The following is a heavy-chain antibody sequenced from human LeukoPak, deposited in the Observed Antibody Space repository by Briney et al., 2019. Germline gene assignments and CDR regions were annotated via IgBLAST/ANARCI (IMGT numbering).Heavy chain of an antibody. CDR2: IYYSGST. Sequence: SETLSLTCTVSGGPISSYYWSWIRQPPGKGLEWIGYIYYSGSTNYNPSLKSRVTISVDTSKNQFSLKLSSVTAADTAVYYCARSSCLDTAMDIWGQGTLVTVSS. CDR3: ARSSCLDTAMDI. V-gene: IGHV4-59*12. D-gene: IGHD5-18*01. J-gene: IGHJ4*02. CDR1: GGPISSYY.